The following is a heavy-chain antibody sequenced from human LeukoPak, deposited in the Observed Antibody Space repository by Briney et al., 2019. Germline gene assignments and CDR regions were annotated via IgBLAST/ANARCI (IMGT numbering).Heavy chain of an antibody. CDR2: IYHAGST. J-gene: IGHJ6*03. V-gene: IGHV4-31*03. CDR3: ARATHYSASTGGPYMDV. D-gene: IGHD3-22*01. Sequence: SQTLSLTCTVSGGSISSGGYFWSWIRQHPGKGLEWIAHIYHAGSTHGNPSLRGRVAISLDTSANQFSLRLSSVTAADTAVYFCARATHYSASTGGPYMDVWGQGTTVTVSS. CDR1: GGSISSGGYF.